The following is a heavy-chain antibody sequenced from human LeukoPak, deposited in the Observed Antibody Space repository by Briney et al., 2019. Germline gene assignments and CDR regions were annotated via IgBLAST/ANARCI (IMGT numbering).Heavy chain of an antibody. CDR3: ARVGSGDYGDYFDY. V-gene: IGHV4-61*02. D-gene: IGHD4-17*01. CDR1: GDSINSGSYY. CDR2: IYSSGDT. Sequence: PSQTLSLTCTVSGDSINSGSYYWSWIRQPAGKGLEWIGRIYSSGDTNYNPSLKSRVTISVDTPKNQFSLKLNSVTAADTAVYYCARVGSGDYGDYFDYWGQGTLVTVSS. J-gene: IGHJ4*02.